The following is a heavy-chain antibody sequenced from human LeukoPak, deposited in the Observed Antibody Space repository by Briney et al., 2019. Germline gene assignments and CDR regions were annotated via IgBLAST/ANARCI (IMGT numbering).Heavy chain of an antibody. J-gene: IGHJ5*02. Sequence: PSETLSLTCTVSGGSISGYYWSWIRQPPGQGLEWIAYIHGNGYTNYNPSLESRVTISVDTSKNQFSLKVTSVTAADTAMYYCTKREGPMSGSYDYFDPWGQGTLVTVS. CDR3: TKREGPMSGSYDYFDP. V-gene: IGHV4-4*09. CDR2: IHGNGYT. CDR1: GGSISGYY. D-gene: IGHD1-26*01.